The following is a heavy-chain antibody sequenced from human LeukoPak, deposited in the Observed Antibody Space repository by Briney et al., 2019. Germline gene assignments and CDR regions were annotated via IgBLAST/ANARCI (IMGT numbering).Heavy chain of an antibody. D-gene: IGHD4-23*01. Sequence: GGSLRLSCTASEFTFSDYGMHWLRQAPGKGLEWVSVISNDGSKIYHADSVKGRFKTSRDNSKNTLYLQMNSLRAEDTALYSCAKEGMVGTLRPGSIDYWGLGTLVTVSS. CDR3: AKEGMVGTLRPGSIDY. V-gene: IGHV3-30*18. J-gene: IGHJ4*02. CDR2: ISNDGSKI. CDR1: EFTFSDYG.